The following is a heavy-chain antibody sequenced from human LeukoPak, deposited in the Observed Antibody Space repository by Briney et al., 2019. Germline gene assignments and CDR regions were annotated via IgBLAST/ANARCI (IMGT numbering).Heavy chain of an antibody. CDR3: ARASIPQQLLDYYYGMDV. D-gene: IGHD6-13*01. J-gene: IGHJ6*02. CDR2: INTNTGNP. CDR1: GYTFTNFG. Sequence: ASVKVSCKASGYTFTNFGLSWVRQAPGRGLEWMGWINTNTGNPTYAQGFTGRFVFSLDTSVSTAYLQISSLKAEDTAVYYCARASIPQQLLDYYYGMDVWGQGTTVTVSS. V-gene: IGHV7-4-1*02.